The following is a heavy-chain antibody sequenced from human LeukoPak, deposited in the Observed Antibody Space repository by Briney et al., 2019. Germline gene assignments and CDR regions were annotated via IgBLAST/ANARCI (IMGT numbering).Heavy chain of an antibody. CDR3: ASNRYGDYDY. CDR1: GFTFSNFG. Sequence: GGSLRLSCAASGFTFSNFGMHWVRQAPGKGLELVAIIWYDGSNEYYADSVKGRFTISRDNSKNTLYLQMNSLRAEDTAVYYCASNRYGDYDYWGQGTLVTVSS. D-gene: IGHD4-17*01. V-gene: IGHV3-33*03. J-gene: IGHJ4*02. CDR2: IWYDGSNE.